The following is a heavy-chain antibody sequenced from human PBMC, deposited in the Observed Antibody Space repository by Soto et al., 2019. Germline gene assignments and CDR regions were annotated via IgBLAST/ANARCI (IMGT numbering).Heavy chain of an antibody. D-gene: IGHD3-22*01. J-gene: IGHJ4*02. CDR2: TGGDGGSK. V-gene: IGHV3-21*01. Sequence: PGGSLRLSCAASGFTFSRYAMSWVRQAPGKGLEWVSATGGDGGSKFYADSVKGRFTISRDNAKNSLYLQMNSLRAEDTAVYYCARTLYYYDSSGYRWGQGTLVTVSS. CDR1: GFTFSRYA. CDR3: ARTLYYYDSSGYR.